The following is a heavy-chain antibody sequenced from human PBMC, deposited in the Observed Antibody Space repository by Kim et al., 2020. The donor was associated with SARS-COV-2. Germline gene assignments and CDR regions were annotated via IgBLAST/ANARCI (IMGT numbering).Heavy chain of an antibody. J-gene: IGHJ3*02. Sequence: ASVKVSCKASGYTFTGYYIHWVRLGPGQGLEWMGRINPESGDSIYAQKFRDRVSMTRDTSIITAYMELSSLGPDDIGVYYCARGSYHDGLDIWGQGTMVT. CDR1: GYTFTGYY. CDR3: ARGSYHDGLDI. D-gene: IGHD3-16*02. V-gene: IGHV1-2*05. CDR2: INPESGDS.